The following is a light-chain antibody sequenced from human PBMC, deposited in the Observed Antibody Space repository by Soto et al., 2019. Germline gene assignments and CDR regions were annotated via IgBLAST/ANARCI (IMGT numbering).Light chain of an antibody. CDR1: SSDVINYNY. Sequence: QSSLTQPASVSGSPGQSITISCSGSSSDVINYNYVSWYQQHPGQAPKLMIYEVNNRPSGISNRFSGSKSGNTASLTISGLQAEDEADYYCSSKTSTSTLLFGGGTKLTVL. CDR2: EVN. CDR3: SSKTSTSTLL. J-gene: IGLJ2*01. V-gene: IGLV2-14*01.